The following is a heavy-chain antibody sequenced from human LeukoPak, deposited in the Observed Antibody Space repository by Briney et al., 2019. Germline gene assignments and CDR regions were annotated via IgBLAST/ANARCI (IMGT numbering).Heavy chain of an antibody. CDR1: GFTFSSYG. V-gene: IGHV3-23*01. D-gene: IGHD4-23*01. CDR3: AKGTDYGGYDY. J-gene: IGHJ4*02. Sequence: GGTLRLSCAASGFTFSSYGMSWVRQAPGKGLEWVSAISGSGGSTYYADSVKGRFTISRDNSKNTLYLQMNSLRAEDTAVYYCAKGTDYGGYDYWGQGTLVTVSS. CDR2: ISGSGGST.